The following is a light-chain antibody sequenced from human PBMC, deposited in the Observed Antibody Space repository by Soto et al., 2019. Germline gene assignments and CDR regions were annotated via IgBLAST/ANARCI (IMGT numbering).Light chain of an antibody. CDR1: SSDIGGYKY. CDR2: DVS. CDR3: TSYTSSSTLLYV. V-gene: IGLV2-14*03. Sequence: QSALTQPASVSGSPGQSITISCTGTSSDIGGYKYVSWYQQHPGKAPKLMIFDVSNRPSGVSIRFSGSKSGNTASLTISGLQAEDEADYYCTSYTSSSTLLYVFGTGTKVTVL. J-gene: IGLJ1*01.